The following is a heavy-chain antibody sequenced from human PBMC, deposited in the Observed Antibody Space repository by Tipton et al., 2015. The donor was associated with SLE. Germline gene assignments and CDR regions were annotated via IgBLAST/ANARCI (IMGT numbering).Heavy chain of an antibody. D-gene: IGHD3-3*01. CDR3: ARDFLELSFYYFDD. CDR2: ISSSSGII. J-gene: IGHJ4*02. Sequence: SLRLSCAASGFIVSKNYINWVRQAPGKGLEWVSYISSSSGIINYADSVKGRFTISRDNAKNSLYLQMNSLRAEDTAVYYCARDFLELSFYYFDDWGQGTLVTVSS. CDR1: GFIVSKNY. V-gene: IGHV3-48*01.